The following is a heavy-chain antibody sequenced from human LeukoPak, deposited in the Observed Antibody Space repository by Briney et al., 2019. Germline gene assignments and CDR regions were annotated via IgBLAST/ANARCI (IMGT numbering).Heavy chain of an antibody. D-gene: IGHD3-22*01. V-gene: IGHV3-53*01. Sequence: RGSLRLSCAASGFTVSSNYMSWVRQAPGKGLEWVSVIYSGGSTYYADSVKGRFTISRDNSKNTLYLQMNSLRAEDTAVYYCAYYYDSSGYYRDYWGQGTLVTVSS. J-gene: IGHJ4*02. CDR1: GFTVSSNY. CDR2: IYSGGST. CDR3: AYYYDSSGYYRDY.